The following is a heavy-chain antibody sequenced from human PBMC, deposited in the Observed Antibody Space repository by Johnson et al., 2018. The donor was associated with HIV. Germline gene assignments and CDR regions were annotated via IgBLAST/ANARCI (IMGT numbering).Heavy chain of an antibody. CDR3: ARRGYSSSGGAFDI. Sequence: QEQLVESGGGLVQPGGSLRLSCVVSGFTFSSYAMHWVRQAPGKGLEWVAVISDDGRNKYYADFVKGRFTIARDNSKNTLYLQMNSLRAEDTAVYYCARRGYSSSGGAFDIWGQGTMVTVSS. D-gene: IGHD6-6*01. CDR2: ISDDGRNK. CDR1: GFTFSSYA. J-gene: IGHJ3*02. V-gene: IGHV3-30-3*01.